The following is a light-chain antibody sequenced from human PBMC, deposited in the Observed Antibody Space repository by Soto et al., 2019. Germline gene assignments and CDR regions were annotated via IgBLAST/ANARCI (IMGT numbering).Light chain of an antibody. V-gene: IGLV2-14*01. CDR2: DVS. Sequence: QSALTQPASVSGSPGQAITISCTGTSSDVGGYNYVSWYQQHPGKAPKLMIYDVSNRPSGVSNRFSGSKSGNTASLTISGLQAEHEADYYCSSYTSSSNNYVFGTGTQLTVL. CDR1: SSDVGGYNY. J-gene: IGLJ1*01. CDR3: SSYTSSSNNYV.